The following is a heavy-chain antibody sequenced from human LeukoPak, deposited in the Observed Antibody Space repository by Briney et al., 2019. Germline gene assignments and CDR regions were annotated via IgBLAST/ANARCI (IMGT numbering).Heavy chain of an antibody. J-gene: IGHJ6*03. CDR2: IYTSENT. V-gene: IGHV4-4*07. D-gene: IGHD4-17*01. CDR1: GGYIDSYY. Sequence: SETLSLTCTVSGGYIDSYYWSWIRQPAGKGLEWIGRIYTSENTDYNPSLKSRVTMSVDMSTSQFSLRLTSVTAADTAVYYCAREGDYGDYSKSFYYMDVWGKGTTVTVSS. CDR3: AREGDYGDYSKSFYYMDV.